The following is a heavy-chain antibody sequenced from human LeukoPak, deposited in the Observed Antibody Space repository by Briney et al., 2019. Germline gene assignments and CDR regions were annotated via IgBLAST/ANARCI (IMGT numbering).Heavy chain of an antibody. J-gene: IGHJ4*02. CDR3: ARSHDYDDY. CDR2: ISAYNGNT. Sequence: ASVKVSCKASGYTFTGYYMHWVRQAPGQGLEWMGWISAYNGNTNYAQKLQGRVTMTTDTSTSTAYMELRSLRSDDTAVYYCARSHDYDDYWGQGTLVTVSS. V-gene: IGHV1-18*04. CDR1: GYTFTGYY.